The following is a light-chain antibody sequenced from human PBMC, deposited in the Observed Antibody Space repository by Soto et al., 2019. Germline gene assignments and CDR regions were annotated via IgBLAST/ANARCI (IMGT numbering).Light chain of an antibody. Sequence: EIVMTQSPATLSVSAGERATLSCRASQSVNSNLAWYQQKPGQAPRLLIYGASTRATGIPVRFSGSGSGTEFTLTISSLQSEDFAVYYCQHYNNWPLTFGGGTKV. CDR3: QHYNNWPLT. V-gene: IGKV3-15*01. J-gene: IGKJ4*01. CDR2: GAS. CDR1: QSVNSN.